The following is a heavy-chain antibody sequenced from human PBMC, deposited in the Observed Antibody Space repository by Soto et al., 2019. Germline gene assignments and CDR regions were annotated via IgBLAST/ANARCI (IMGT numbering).Heavy chain of an antibody. J-gene: IGHJ4*02. D-gene: IGHD1-26*01. CDR3: LRGAWGILYDY. Sequence: EVQLLESGGGLVQTGGSLRLSCAASGFTFSTYGMTWVRQAPGKGLEWVSGISGNGDRTYYADSVKGRITVSRDNSKNTLFLQMDDLRAEDTATYYCLRGAWGILYDYWGQGALVSVSS. V-gene: IGHV3-23*01. CDR1: GFTFSTYG. CDR2: ISGNGDRT.